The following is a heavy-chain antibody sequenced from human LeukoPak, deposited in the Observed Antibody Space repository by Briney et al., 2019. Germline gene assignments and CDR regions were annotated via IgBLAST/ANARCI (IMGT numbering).Heavy chain of an antibody. D-gene: IGHD3-22*01. V-gene: IGHV4-39*01. CDR1: GASINSFYYY. CDR3: ARHSPEAHFYDRSGYYVPLAAFDM. CDR2: VFHSATP. Sequence: SETLSLTCTVSGASINSFYYYWGWIRQPPGQGLDWIASVFHSATPYYNPTLKIRITIFISTSKNQFSLRLTSVTAADTSVYYCARHSPEAHFYDRSGYYVPLAAFDMWGQGKMVTVSS. J-gene: IGHJ3*02.